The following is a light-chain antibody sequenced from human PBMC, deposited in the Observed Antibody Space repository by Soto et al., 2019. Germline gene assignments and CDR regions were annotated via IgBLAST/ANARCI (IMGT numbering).Light chain of an antibody. CDR2: GAS. CDR1: QSVSRSY. Sequence: EIVLTQSPGTLSLSPGERATLSCRASQSVSRSYLAWYQQKHGLAPRLLIYGASSRATGIPDRFSGSGSGTDFNLTISRLEPEDFAVYDCQQYGSSPPWTFGQGTKVEIK. CDR3: QQYGSSPPWT. V-gene: IGKV3-20*01. J-gene: IGKJ1*01.